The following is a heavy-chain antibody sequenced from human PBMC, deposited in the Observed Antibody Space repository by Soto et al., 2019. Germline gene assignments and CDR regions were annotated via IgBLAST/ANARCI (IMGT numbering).Heavy chain of an antibody. V-gene: IGHV4-34*01. D-gene: IGHD2-15*01. CDR1: GGSFSGYY. Sequence: QVQLQQWGAGLLKPSETLSLTCAVYGGSFSGYYWSWIRQPPGKGLEWIGEINHSGSTNYNPSLKSRVTISVDTSKNQFSLKLSSVTAADTAVYYCARGGIVVVVAAPPLFFDYWVQGTLVTVSS. CDR3: ARGGIVVVVAAPPLFFDY. CDR2: INHSGST. J-gene: IGHJ4*02.